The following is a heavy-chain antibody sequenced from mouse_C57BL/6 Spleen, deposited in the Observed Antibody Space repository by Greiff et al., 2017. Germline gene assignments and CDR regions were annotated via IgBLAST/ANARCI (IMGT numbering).Heavy chain of an antibody. CDR2: INPNNGGT. V-gene: IGHV1-22*01. D-gene: IGHD3-2*02. CDR3: AAQATGAWFAY. Sequence: EVQLQQSGPELVKPGASVKMSCKASGYTFTDYNMHWVKQSHGKSLEWIGYINPNNGGTSYNQKFKGKATLTVNKSSSTAYMELRSLTSEDSAVYYCAAQATGAWFAYWGQGTLVTVSA. J-gene: IGHJ3*01. CDR1: GYTFTDYN.